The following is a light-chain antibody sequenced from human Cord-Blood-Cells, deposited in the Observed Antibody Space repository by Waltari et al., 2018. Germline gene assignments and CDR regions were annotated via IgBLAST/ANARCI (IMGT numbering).Light chain of an antibody. V-gene: IGLV2-14*01. CDR1: SSDVGGYNY. CDR2: DVS. Sequence: QSALTQPASVSGSPGQSITISCTGTSSDVGGYNYVSWYQQHPGKAPKLMIYDVSNRPSGVSKRFSGSKSGNTASLTISGLQAEDEADYYCSSYTSSSNLYVFGTGTKVTVL. CDR3: SSYTSSSNLYV. J-gene: IGLJ1*01.